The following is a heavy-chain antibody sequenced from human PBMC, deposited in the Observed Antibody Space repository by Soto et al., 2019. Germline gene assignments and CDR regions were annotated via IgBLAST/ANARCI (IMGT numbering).Heavy chain of an antibody. Sequence: QVQLVQSGAEVKKPGSSVKVSCKASGGTFSSYAISWVRQAPGQGLEWMGGIIPIFGTADYAQKFQGRITXTXXXSXXPGYLGLSSLRSEGTAVYYCARHLGGNHYYYGMDVWGQGTTVTVSS. J-gene: IGHJ6*02. CDR2: IIPIFGTA. CDR1: GGTFSSYA. D-gene: IGHD3-10*01. V-gene: IGHV1-69*05. CDR3: ARHLGGNHYYYGMDV.